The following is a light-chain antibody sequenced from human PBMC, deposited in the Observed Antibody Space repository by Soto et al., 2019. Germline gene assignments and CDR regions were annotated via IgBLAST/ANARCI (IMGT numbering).Light chain of an antibody. CDR1: QSISSW. J-gene: IGKJ1*01. CDR2: KAS. CDR3: QQYNSYSGT. V-gene: IGKV1-5*03. Sequence: DLQMTQSPSILSASVGDRVTITCRASQSISSWLAWYQQKPGKAPNLLIYKASTLKSGVPSRLSGSGSGTEFTLTISSLQPDDFATYYCQQYNSYSGTFGQGTKVDIK.